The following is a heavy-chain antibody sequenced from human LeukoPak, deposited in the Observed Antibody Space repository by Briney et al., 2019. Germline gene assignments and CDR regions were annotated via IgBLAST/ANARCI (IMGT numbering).Heavy chain of an antibody. CDR3: ARDQTVQWLGLDY. CDR1: GFTFSDYY. J-gene: IGHJ4*02. D-gene: IGHD6-19*01. V-gene: IGHV3-11*01. Sequence: PGGSLRLSCAASGFTFSDYYMSWIRQAPGKGLEWVSYISSSGSTIYYADSVKGRFTISRDNAKNSLYLQMNSLTAEDTAVYYCARDQTVQWLGLDYWGQGTLVTVSS. CDR2: ISSSGSTI.